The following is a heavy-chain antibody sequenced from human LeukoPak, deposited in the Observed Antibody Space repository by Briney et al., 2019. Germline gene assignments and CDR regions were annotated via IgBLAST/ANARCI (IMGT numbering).Heavy chain of an antibody. CDR1: GFTFDDYA. CDR2: IGWISGSI. CDR3: AKASGYYDSSGYSQPFDY. V-gene: IGHV3-9*03. J-gene: IGHJ4*02. Sequence: GRSLRLSCAASGFTFDDYAMHWVRQAPGKALEGASGIGWISGSIGYADSVKGRFTISRDNAKNSLYLQMNSLRAEDMALYYCAKASGYYDSSGYSQPFDYWGQGTLVTVSS. D-gene: IGHD3-22*01.